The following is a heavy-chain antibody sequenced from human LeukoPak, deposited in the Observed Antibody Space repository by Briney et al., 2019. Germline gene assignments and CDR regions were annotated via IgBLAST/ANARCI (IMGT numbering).Heavy chain of an antibody. D-gene: IGHD3-9*01. Sequence: PSETLSLTCAVSGGSISSGGYSWSWIRQPPGKGLEWIGEINHSGSTNYNPSLKSRVTISVDTSKNQFSLKLSSVTAADTAVYYCAVNDILTAPFDPWGQGTLVTVSS. CDR3: AVNDILTAPFDP. CDR1: GGSISSGGYS. CDR2: INHSGST. V-gene: IGHV4-34*01. J-gene: IGHJ5*02.